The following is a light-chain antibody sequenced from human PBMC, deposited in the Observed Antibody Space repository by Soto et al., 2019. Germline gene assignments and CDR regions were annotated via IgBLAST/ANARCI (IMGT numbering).Light chain of an antibody. J-gene: IGKJ1*01. V-gene: IGKV3-15*01. CDR3: QQYNNWPPWT. CDR1: QSVSSN. Sequence: MVMTQSPATLSVSPGERASRCCRASQSVSSNLAWYQQKPGQAPRLLIYGASTRATGIPARFSGSGSGTEFTLTISSLQSEDFAVYYCQQYNNWPPWTFGQGAKVAIK. CDR2: GAS.